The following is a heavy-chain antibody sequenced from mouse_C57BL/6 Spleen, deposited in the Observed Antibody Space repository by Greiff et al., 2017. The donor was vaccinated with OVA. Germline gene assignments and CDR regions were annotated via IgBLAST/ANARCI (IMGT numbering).Heavy chain of an antibody. V-gene: IGHV1-61*01. CDR1: GYTFTSYW. D-gene: IGHD2-5*01. CDR3: ARRAYSNYDY. J-gene: IGHJ2*01. Sequence: QVQLQQPGAELVRPGSSVKLSCKASGYTFTSYWMDWVKQRPGQGLEWIGNIYPSDSETHYNQKFKDKATLTVDKSSSTAYMQLSSLTSEDSAVYYCARRAYSNYDYWGQGTTLTVSS. CDR2: IYPSDSET.